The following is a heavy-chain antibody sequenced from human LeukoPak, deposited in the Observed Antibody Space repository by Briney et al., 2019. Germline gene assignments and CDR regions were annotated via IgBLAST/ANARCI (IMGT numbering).Heavy chain of an antibody. CDR1: GGSISSGGYS. D-gene: IGHD6-13*01. J-gene: IGHJ4*02. V-gene: IGHV4-30-2*01. CDR2: IYHSGST. CDR3: ARVRGSSWSFDY. Sequence: SQTLSLTCAVSGGSISSGGYSWSWIRQPPGKGLEWIGCIYHSGSTYYNPSLKSRVTISVDRSKNQFSLKLSSVTAADTAVYYCARVRGSSWSFDYWGQGTLVTVSS.